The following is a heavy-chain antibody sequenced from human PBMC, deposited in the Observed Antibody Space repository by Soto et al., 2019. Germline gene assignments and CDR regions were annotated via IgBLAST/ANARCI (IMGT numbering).Heavy chain of an antibody. J-gene: IGHJ4*02. V-gene: IGHV4-34*01. CDR1: GGSFSGYY. CDR2: INHSGST. Sequence: QVQLQQWGAGLLKPSETLSLTCAVYGGSFSGYYWSWIRQPPGKGLEWIGEINHSGSTNYNPSLKRGVTIQVDTSKNQFSLKLSSVTAADTDEYYCASYQGYCSSTSCYPGRGRYFDYWGQGTLVTVSS. D-gene: IGHD2-2*01. CDR3: ASYQGYCSSTSCYPGRGRYFDY.